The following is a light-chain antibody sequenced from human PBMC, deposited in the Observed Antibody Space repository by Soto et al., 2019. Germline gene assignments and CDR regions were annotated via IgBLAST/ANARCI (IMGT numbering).Light chain of an antibody. V-gene: IGKV1-9*01. CDR3: QQLNTYPHT. J-gene: IGKJ2*01. CDR2: GAS. Sequence: DIQLTQSPSFLSASVRDRVTITCRASQAISTSLAWYQQKPGKAPNLLVYGASTLQSGVPSRFSGSGSGTQFTLTINSLQPEDFATYFFQQLNTYPHTFGPGTKLE. CDR1: QAISTS.